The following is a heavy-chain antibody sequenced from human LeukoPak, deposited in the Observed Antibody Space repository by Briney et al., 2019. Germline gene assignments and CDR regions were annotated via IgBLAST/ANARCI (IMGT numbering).Heavy chain of an antibody. CDR2: INTNTGNP. Sequence: ASVKVSCKASGYSFTDYYINWVRQAPGQGLEWMGWINTNTGNPTYAQGFTGRFVFSLDTSVSTAYLQISSLKAEDTAVYYCARTIVGATGDFDYWGQGTLVTVSS. CDR1: GYSFTDYY. D-gene: IGHD1-26*01. V-gene: IGHV7-4-1*02. J-gene: IGHJ4*02. CDR3: ARTIVGATGDFDY.